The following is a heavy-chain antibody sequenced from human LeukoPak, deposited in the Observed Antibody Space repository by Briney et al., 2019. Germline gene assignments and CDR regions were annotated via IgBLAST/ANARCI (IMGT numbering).Heavy chain of an antibody. Sequence: ASVKVSCKVSGYTLTELSMHWVRQAPGKGLEWMGGSDPEDGETIYAQKFQGRVTMTEDTSTDTAYMELSSLRSEDTAVYYCVLDFWSGYYTFGFDPWGQGTLVTVSS. CDR3: VLDFWSGYYTFGFDP. CDR2: SDPEDGET. CDR1: GYTLTELS. J-gene: IGHJ5*02. V-gene: IGHV1-24*01. D-gene: IGHD3-3*01.